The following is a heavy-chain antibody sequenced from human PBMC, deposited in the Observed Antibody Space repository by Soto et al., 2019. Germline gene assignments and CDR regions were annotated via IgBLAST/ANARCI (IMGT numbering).Heavy chain of an antibody. CDR3: ARSYCGDDCALDY. D-gene: IGHD2-21*02. V-gene: IGHV3-30-3*01. Sequence: QVQVVESGGGVVQPGRSLRLSCAASGFTFSSYVMHWVRQAPGKGLEWVVVISKDGSNKHYADSVKGRFTISRDNSKNTLYLQMNSLRAEDTAVYYCARSYCGDDCALDYWGQGTLVTV. CDR2: ISKDGSNK. CDR1: GFTFSSYV. J-gene: IGHJ4*02.